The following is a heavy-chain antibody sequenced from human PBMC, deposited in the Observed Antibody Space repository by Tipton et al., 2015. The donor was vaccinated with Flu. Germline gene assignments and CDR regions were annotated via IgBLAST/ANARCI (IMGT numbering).Heavy chain of an antibody. J-gene: IGHJ4*02. CDR2: IRHNGRT. Sequence: TLSLTCSFSGGATNSYYWSWIRQTPGRGLEWIGQIRHNGRTSFNPSLESRVAMSMDTSKMQFSLRLTSVTPADTAKYYCASVGLLTHRLSWGQGALVAVSS. CDR3: ASVGLLTHRLS. V-gene: IGHV4-59*01. CDR1: GGATNSYY.